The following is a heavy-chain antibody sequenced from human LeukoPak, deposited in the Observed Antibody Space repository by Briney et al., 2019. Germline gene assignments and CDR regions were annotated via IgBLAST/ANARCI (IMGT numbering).Heavy chain of an antibody. CDR1: GGSFSGYY. D-gene: IGHD3-3*02. CDR2: INHSGST. CDR3: ARGPSLEAPTYNWFDP. J-gene: IGHJ5*02. Sequence: SETLSLTCAVYGGSFSGYYWSWIRQPPGKGLEWIGEINHSGSTNYNPSLRSRVTIPVDTSKNQFSLKLSSVTAADTAVYYCARGPSLEAPTYNWFDPWGQGTLVTVSS. V-gene: IGHV4-34*01.